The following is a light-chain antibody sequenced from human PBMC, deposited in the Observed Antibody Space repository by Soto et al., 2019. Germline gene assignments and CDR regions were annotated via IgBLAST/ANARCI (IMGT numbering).Light chain of an antibody. Sequence: DILMTQSPSSVSASIGDRVTITCRASQDIGRRLAWFQQKPGKAPKYLIQAASSLQGGVPSTFSGSGSGTDFTLTINTLPPEDFAPYYCLQVYSFPRTFGQGTKAEIK. CDR2: AAS. CDR1: QDIGRR. V-gene: IGKV1-12*01. CDR3: LQVYSFPRT. J-gene: IGKJ1*01.